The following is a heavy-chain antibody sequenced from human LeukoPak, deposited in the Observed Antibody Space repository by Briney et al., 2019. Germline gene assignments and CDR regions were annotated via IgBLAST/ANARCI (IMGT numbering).Heavy chain of an antibody. CDR3: ARGGWPTEYYYDSSGYYGLNP. J-gene: IGHJ5*02. V-gene: IGHV1-18*04. D-gene: IGHD3-22*01. CDR1: GYTFTGYY. Sequence: GASVKVSCKASGYTFTGYYMHWVRQAPGQGLEWMGWISAYNGNTNYAQKLQGRVTMTTDTSTSTAYMELRSLRSDDTAVYYCARGGWPTEYYYDSSGYYGLNPWGQGTLVTVSS. CDR2: ISAYNGNT.